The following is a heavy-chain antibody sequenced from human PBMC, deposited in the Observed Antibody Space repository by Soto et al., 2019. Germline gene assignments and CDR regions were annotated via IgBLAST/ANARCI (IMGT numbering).Heavy chain of an antibody. Sequence: QVQLVQSGAEVKKPGASVKVSCKASGYTFTSYGISWVRQAPGQGLEWMGWISAYNGNTNYAQKLQGRVTMTTDTSTSTGYMELRSLRSDDTAVYYCARPINVLMVYDEAGYFDLWGRGTLVTVSS. J-gene: IGHJ2*01. D-gene: IGHD2-8*01. CDR1: GYTFTSYG. CDR3: ARPINVLMVYDEAGYFDL. CDR2: ISAYNGNT. V-gene: IGHV1-18*04.